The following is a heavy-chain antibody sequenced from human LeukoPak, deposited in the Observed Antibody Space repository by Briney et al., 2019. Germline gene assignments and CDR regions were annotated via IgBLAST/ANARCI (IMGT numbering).Heavy chain of an antibody. D-gene: IGHD6-19*01. Sequence: GGSLRLSCVASGFTFDDYAMPWVRQAPGKGLEWVSGISWNSGSIGYADSVKGRFTISRDNAKNSLYLQMNSLRAEDTAVYYCARDITYSSGWSIFDYWGQGTLVTVSS. V-gene: IGHV3-9*01. J-gene: IGHJ4*02. CDR2: ISWNSGSI. CDR3: ARDITYSSGWSIFDY. CDR1: GFTFDDYA.